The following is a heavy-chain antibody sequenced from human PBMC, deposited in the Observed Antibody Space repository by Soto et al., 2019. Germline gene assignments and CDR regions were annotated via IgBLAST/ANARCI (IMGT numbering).Heavy chain of an antibody. D-gene: IGHD6-19*01. CDR1: GFTFSSYG. Sequence: QVQLVESGGGGVQPGRSLRLSCAASGFTFSSYGIHWVRQAPGKGLEWVAVISYDGRNKYYADSVKGRFAISRDNYRNTLYLQMRSLRAEDTAVYYCVKDGSSGWPYYYGLDVWGQGTTVTVSS. V-gene: IGHV3-30*18. J-gene: IGHJ6*02. CDR3: VKDGSSGWPYYYGLDV. CDR2: ISYDGRNK.